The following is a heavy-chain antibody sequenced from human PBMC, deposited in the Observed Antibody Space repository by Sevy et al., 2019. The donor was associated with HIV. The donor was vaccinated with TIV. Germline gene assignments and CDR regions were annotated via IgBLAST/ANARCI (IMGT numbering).Heavy chain of an antibody. Sequence: GGSLRLSCAASGFTFSNYFMNWVRQAPGKGLEWVSSISSGSSYIFYADSLKGRFTISRDNAKNSLYLHMNSLRAEDTAVYYRARGDYYGSLYYFDYWGPGTLVTVSS. CDR3: ARGDYYGSLYYFDY. CDR2: ISSGSSYI. D-gene: IGHD3-10*01. CDR1: GFTFSNYF. J-gene: IGHJ4*02. V-gene: IGHV3-21*01.